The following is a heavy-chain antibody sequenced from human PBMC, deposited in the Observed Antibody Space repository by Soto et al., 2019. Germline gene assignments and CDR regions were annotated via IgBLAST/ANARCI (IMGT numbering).Heavy chain of an antibody. V-gene: IGHV3-11*01. Sequence: GGSLRLSCAASGITFSDHYMSWIRQAPGKGLEWVSYISGSGRSTNSADFVKGRFTISRDNAKNSLFLQMKSLRDEDTAVYYCARELDGIDVWGQGTTVTVSS. CDR1: GITFSDHY. CDR2: ISGSGRST. J-gene: IGHJ6*02. CDR3: ARELDGIDV.